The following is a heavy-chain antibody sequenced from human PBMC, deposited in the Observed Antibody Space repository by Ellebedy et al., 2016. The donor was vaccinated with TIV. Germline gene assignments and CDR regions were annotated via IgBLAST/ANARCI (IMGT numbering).Heavy chain of an antibody. CDR2: INHSGST. V-gene: IGHV4-34*01. CDR3: ARDNLVLRGNDY. D-gene: IGHD2/OR15-2a*01. CDR1: GGSFSGYY. Sequence: MPSETLSLTCAVYGGSFSGYYWSWIRQPPGKGLEWIGEINHSGSTNYNPSLKSRVTISVDTSKNQFSLKLSSVTAADTAVYYCARDNLVLRGNDYWGQGTLVTVSS. J-gene: IGHJ4*02.